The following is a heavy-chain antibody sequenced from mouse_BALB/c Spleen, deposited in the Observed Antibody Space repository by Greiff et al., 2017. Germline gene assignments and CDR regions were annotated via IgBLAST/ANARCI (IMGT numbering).Heavy chain of an antibody. D-gene: IGHD2-4*01. Sequence: EVMLVESGGGLVQPGGSRKLSCAASGFTFSDYGMAWVRQAPGKGPEWVAFISNLAYSIYYADTVTGRFTISRENAKNTLYLEMSSLRSEDTAMYYCARDGGITTGGFDYWGQGTTLTVAS. CDR1: GFTFSDYG. J-gene: IGHJ2*01. CDR3: ARDGGITTGGFDY. CDR2: ISNLAYSI. V-gene: IGHV5-15*02.